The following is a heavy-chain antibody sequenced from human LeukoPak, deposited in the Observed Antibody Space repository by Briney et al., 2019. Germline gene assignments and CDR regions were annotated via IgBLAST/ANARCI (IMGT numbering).Heavy chain of an antibody. CDR3: ARDSISHDAFDI. D-gene: IGHD2-2*01. CDR2: INWNGGST. V-gene: IGHV3-20*04. J-gene: IGHJ3*02. Sequence: GGSLRLSCAASGFTFDDYGMSWVRQAPGKGLEWVSGINWNGGSTGYAGSVKGRFTISRDNAKNSLYLQMNSLRAEDTALYYCARDSISHDAFDIWGQGTMVTVSS. CDR1: GFTFDDYG.